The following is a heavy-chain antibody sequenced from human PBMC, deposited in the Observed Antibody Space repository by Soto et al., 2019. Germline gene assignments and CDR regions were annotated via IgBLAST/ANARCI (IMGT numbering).Heavy chain of an antibody. V-gene: IGHV4-39*07. J-gene: IGHJ5*02. Sequence: SETLSLTCTVSGGSISSSSYYWGWIRQPPGKGLEWIGSIYYSGSTYYNPSLKSRVTISVDTSKNQFSLKLSSVTAADTAVYYCARAVDTAMVTSLGWFDPWGQGTLVTVSS. CDR1: GGSISSSSYY. CDR2: IYYSGST. D-gene: IGHD5-18*01. CDR3: ARAVDTAMVTSLGWFDP.